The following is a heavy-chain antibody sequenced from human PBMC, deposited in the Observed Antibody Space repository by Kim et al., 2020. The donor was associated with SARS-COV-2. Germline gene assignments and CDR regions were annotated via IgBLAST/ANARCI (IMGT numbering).Heavy chain of an antibody. V-gene: IGHV3-23*01. D-gene: IGHD2-2*02. CDR3: AKGRSTSCYTDFDC. J-gene: IGHJ4*02. Sequence: YGDAVKGRFTISRDKPKNTLYLQMNSLRAADTAVYYCAKGRSTSCYTDFDCWGQGTLVTVSS.